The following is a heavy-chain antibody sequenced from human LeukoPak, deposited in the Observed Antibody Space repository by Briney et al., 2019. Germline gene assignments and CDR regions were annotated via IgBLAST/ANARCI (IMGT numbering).Heavy chain of an antibody. CDR1: GFTFSSYA. V-gene: IGHV3-23*01. CDR3: AKAHSISWPYAFDS. Sequence: GGSLRLSCAASGFTFSSYAMSWVRQAPGKGLEWVSAISGNGGRTYSADFVQGRFTISRDNSKNTVYLQMDNLRAEDSAMYYCAKAHSISWPYAFDSWGQGTLVTVSS. CDR2: ISGNGGRT. J-gene: IGHJ4*02. D-gene: IGHD6-13*01.